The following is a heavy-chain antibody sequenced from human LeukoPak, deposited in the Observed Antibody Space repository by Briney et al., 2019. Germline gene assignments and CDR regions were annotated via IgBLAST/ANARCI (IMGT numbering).Heavy chain of an antibody. CDR2: ISYDGSSK. CDR3: ASVLGYSYGSFLAAFDM. CDR1: GFTFSSYA. Sequence: GGSLRFSCAASGFTFSSYAMHWRRQAPGKGLKWLAVISYDGSSKYYADYGKGRFTISRDNSKNTLYLQMTSLRAEDTAVYSCASVLGYSYGSFLAAFDMWGEGTMVTVSS. V-gene: IGHV3-30*04. J-gene: IGHJ3*02. D-gene: IGHD5-18*01.